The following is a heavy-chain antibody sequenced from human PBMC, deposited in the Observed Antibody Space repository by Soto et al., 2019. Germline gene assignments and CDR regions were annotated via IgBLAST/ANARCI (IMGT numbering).Heavy chain of an antibody. Sequence: TSETLSLTCTFSGFSIKNYYWSWIRQSPGKRLEWIAHIYSSGSAHFSPSLQSRVTISLGPSENQLSLSLASVTAADTAVYYCARNPPGPVDFDVWGPGTLV. CDR1: GFSIKNYY. V-gene: IGHV4-59*01. CDR2: IYSSGSA. CDR3: ARNPPGPVDFDV. J-gene: IGHJ4*02.